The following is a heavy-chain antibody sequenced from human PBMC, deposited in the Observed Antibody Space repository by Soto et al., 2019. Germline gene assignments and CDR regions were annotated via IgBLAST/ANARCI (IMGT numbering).Heavy chain of an antibody. D-gene: IGHD4-4*01. CDR1: GFIFNNYA. CDR2: IGDGGVDS. Sequence: PGGSLRLSCAASGFIFNNYAMSWVRQAPGKGLEWVSSIGDGGVDSYYADYVKGRFTISRDNSKNSLYLQMNSLRAEDTAIYYCAKDRMIRNSVCDPFDVWGQGTMVTVSS. J-gene: IGHJ3*01. CDR3: AKDRMIRNSVCDPFDV. V-gene: IGHV3-23*01.